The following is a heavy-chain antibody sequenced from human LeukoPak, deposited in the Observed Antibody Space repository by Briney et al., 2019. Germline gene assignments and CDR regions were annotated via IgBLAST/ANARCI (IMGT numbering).Heavy chain of an antibody. CDR2: ISSSSSYI. J-gene: IGHJ4*02. CDR3: ARGRRKAAAGLYYFDY. V-gene: IGHV3-21*01. D-gene: IGHD6-13*01. CDR1: GFTFSSYS. Sequence: PGGSLRLSCAASGFTFSSYSMNWVRQAPGKGLECVSSISSSSSYIYYADSVKGRFTISRDNAKNSLYLQMNSLRAEDTAVYYCARGRRKAAAGLYYFDYWGQGTLVTVPS.